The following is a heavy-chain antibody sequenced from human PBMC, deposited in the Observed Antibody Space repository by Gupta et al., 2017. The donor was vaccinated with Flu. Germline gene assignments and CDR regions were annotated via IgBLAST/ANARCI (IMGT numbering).Heavy chain of an antibody. CDR1: EFIHCP. Sequence: EVELLESGGGLVQPGGSLRLSCVASEFIHCPMTWIRQAPGKGLEWVSAISGSGTSTYYAESVRGRFTISRDNYLNTLYLQMDSLTAADTALYYCAKGWDWFDPWGQGTQVTVSS. D-gene: IGHD3-16*01. CDR2: ISGSGTST. CDR3: AKGWDWFDP. J-gene: IGHJ5*02. V-gene: IGHV3-23*01.